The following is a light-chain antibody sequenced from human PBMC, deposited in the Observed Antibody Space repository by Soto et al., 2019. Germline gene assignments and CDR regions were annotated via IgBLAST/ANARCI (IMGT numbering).Light chain of an antibody. Sequence: EIVLTQSPGTLSLSPGERATVSCRASQSVSSSYLAWYQQKPGQAPRLLIYGASSRATGIPDRFSGSGSGTYFTLTISRREPEDFAVYYCQQYDNSPWAFGQGTKVEIK. CDR3: QQYDNSPWA. CDR2: GAS. CDR1: QSVSSSY. J-gene: IGKJ1*01. V-gene: IGKV3-20*01.